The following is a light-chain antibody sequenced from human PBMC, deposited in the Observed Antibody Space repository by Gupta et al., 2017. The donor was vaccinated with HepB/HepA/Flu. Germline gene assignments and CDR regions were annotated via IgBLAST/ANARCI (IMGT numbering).Light chain of an antibody. Sequence: YALTQPPSVSVSPGQTATITCSGDKLGNKYACWYKQTPGQSPVLVIFQDTKRPSGIPQRFSGSNSGNTATLTISGTQAMDEADYYCQAWDSSSVVFGGGTKLTVI. V-gene: IGLV3-1*01. J-gene: IGLJ2*01. CDR3: QAWDSSSVV. CDR2: QDT. CDR1: KLGNKY.